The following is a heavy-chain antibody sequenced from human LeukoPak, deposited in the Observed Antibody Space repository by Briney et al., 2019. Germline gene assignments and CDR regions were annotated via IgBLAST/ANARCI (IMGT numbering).Heavy chain of an antibody. D-gene: IGHD3-3*01. J-gene: IGHJ5*02. V-gene: IGHV4-39*01. Sequence: SETLSLTCTVSGGSISSSSYYWGWIRQPPGKGLEWIGRIYYSGSTYYNPSLKSRVTISVDTSKNQFSLKLSSVTAADTAVYYCARRSYDFWSGYPYNWFDPWGQGTLVTVSS. CDR1: GGSISSSSYY. CDR2: IYYSGST. CDR3: ARRSYDFWSGYPYNWFDP.